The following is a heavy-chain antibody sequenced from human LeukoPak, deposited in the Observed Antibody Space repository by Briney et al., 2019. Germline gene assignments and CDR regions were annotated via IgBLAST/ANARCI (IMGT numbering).Heavy chain of an antibody. D-gene: IGHD6-13*01. Sequence: GASVKVSCKASGYTLTSYGISWVRQAPGQGLEWMGWISAYNGNTNYAQKFQGRVTITADKSTSTAYMELSSLRSEDTAVYYCAREHSYQQYSSSWRRSYDAFDIWGQRTMVTVSS. J-gene: IGHJ3*02. V-gene: IGHV1-18*01. CDR3: AREHSYQQYSSSWRRSYDAFDI. CDR2: ISAYNGNT. CDR1: GYTLTSYG.